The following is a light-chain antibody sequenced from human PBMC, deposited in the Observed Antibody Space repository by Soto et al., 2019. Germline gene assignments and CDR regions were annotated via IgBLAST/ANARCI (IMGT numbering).Light chain of an antibody. V-gene: IGKV3-20*01. CDR3: QQYGGSPLVT. CDR2: GAS. CDR1: QSVSSNY. Sequence: EIVLTQSPGTLSLSPGERATLSCRASQSVSSNYLAWYQQKLGQAPRLLIYGASSRATGIPDRFSGSGSGTDFTLTIRRLEPEDFAVYYCQQYGGSPLVTFGGATKVEIK. J-gene: IGKJ4*01.